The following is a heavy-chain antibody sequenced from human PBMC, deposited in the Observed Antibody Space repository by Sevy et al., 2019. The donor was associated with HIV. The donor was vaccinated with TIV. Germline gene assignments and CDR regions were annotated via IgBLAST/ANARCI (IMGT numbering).Heavy chain of an antibody. CDR3: ARQRGGWYEYDASDV. CDR2: IYYSGTT. Sequence: SETLSLTCTVSDVSISSGTNYWGWLRQPPGKGLEWIGSIYYSGTTYYNPSLKSRVTMSADTSMNLFSLKLSSVTVADTAVYYCARQRGGWYEYDASDVWGQGTMVTVSS. V-gene: IGHV4-39*01. CDR1: DVSISSGTNY. D-gene: IGHD6-19*01. J-gene: IGHJ3*01.